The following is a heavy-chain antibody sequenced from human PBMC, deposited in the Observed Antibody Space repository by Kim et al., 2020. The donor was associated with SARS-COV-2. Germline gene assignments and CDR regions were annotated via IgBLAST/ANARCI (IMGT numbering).Heavy chain of an antibody. V-gene: IGHV4-34*01. Sequence: NHHPSLKRRVTLSRDTTKNQVSRKLSSVTAADTAVYYCARGGSFGNNGDYWGQGTLVTVSS. CDR3: ARGGSFGNNGDY. D-gene: IGHD3-10*01. J-gene: IGHJ4*02.